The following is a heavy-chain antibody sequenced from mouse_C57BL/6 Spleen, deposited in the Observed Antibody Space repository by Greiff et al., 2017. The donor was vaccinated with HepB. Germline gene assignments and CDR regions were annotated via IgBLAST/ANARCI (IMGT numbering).Heavy chain of an antibody. D-gene: IGHD2-3*01. V-gene: IGHV1-81*01. CDR1: GYTFTSYG. CDR2: IYPRSGNT. Sequence: VHLVESGAELARPGASVKLSCKASGYTFTSYGISWVKQRTGQGLEWIGEIYPRSGNTYYNEKFKGKATLTADKSSSTAYMELRSLTSEDSAVYFCARKGLLQGDQGMDYWGQGTSVTVSS. CDR3: ARKGLLQGDQGMDY. J-gene: IGHJ4*01.